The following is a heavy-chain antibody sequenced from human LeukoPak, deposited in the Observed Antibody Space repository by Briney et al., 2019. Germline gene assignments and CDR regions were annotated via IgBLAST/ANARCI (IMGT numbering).Heavy chain of an antibody. D-gene: IGHD7-27*01. Sequence: ASVKVSCKASGGTFSSYAISWVRQAPGQGLEWMGGIIPIFGTANYAQKFQGRVTITTDESTSTAYMELSSLRSEDTAVYYCARGYWGDNWFDPWGQGTWSPSPQ. CDR3: ARGYWGDNWFDP. J-gene: IGHJ5*02. CDR2: IIPIFGTA. V-gene: IGHV1-69*05. CDR1: GGTFSSYA.